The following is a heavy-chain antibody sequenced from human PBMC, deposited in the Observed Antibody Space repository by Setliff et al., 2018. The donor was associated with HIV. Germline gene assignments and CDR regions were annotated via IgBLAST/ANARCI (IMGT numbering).Heavy chain of an antibody. V-gene: IGHV1-18*01. Sequence: VASVKVSCKASGYTFTSYGISWVRQAPGQGLEWMGWISAYNGNTNYAQKLQGRVTMTTDTSTSTAYMELRSLRSDDTAVYYCARDLRYYCDSSGYLELPYWGQGTLVTVSS. J-gene: IGHJ4*02. CDR2: ISAYNGNT. D-gene: IGHD3-22*01. CDR3: ARDLRYYCDSSGYLELPY. CDR1: GYTFTSYG.